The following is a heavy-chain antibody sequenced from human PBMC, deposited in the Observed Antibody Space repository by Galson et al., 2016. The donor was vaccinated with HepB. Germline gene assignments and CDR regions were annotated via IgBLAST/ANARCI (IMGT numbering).Heavy chain of an antibody. J-gene: IGHJ6*02. Sequence: SLRLSCAASGFTFSNYVMNWVRQAPGKGLEWVSYISASSGSTYYADSVRGRFTISRVNAKNSLYLQMNSLRDEDTAVYSCARHRYLHAGAMDVWGQGTTVTVSS. CDR3: ARHRYLHAGAMDV. V-gene: IGHV3-48*02. CDR2: ISASSGST. CDR1: GFTFSNYV. D-gene: IGHD2-2*01.